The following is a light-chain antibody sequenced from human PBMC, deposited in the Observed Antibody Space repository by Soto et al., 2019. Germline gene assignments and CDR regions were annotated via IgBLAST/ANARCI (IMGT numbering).Light chain of an antibody. Sequence: EVVLTQSPGTLSLSPGERATLSCRASQSVDSSTLAWYQQKPGQAPRLLISGASKRATGTPDSFSGSGSGTDFTLTTSSLEPEDFAVYYCQHFEHSLIFGGGTKVEIK. CDR2: GAS. V-gene: IGKV3-20*01. CDR1: QSVDSST. CDR3: QHFEHSLI. J-gene: IGKJ4*01.